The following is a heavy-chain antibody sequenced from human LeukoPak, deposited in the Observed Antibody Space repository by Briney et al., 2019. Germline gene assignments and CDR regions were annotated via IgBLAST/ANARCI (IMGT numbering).Heavy chain of an antibody. CDR2: IYHSGST. V-gene: IGHV4-30-2*01. D-gene: IGHD6-19*01. Sequence: SETLSLTCAVSGGSISSGGYSWSWIRQPPGKGLEWIGDIYHSGSTYYNPSLKSRVTISVDRSKNQFSLKLSSVTAADTAVYYCARAKPHSSGWYGNAFDIWGQGTMVTVSS. CDR3: ARAKPHSSGWYGNAFDI. J-gene: IGHJ3*02. CDR1: GGSISSGGYS.